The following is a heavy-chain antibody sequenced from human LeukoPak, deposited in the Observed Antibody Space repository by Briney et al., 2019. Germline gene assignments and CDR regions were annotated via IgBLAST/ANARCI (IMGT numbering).Heavy chain of an antibody. CDR1: GDSITSGSYY. J-gene: IGHJ4*02. CDR3: ARTIVGAIRYYFDY. V-gene: IGHV4-61*02. D-gene: IGHD1-26*01. CDR2: IFATGST. Sequence: SETLSLTCSVSGDSITSGSYYWSWIRQPAGKGLEWIGRIFATGSTNYIPSLESRVTISLDTSKNGFSLKLTSVTAADTAVYYCARTIVGAIRYYFDYWGQGTLVTVSS.